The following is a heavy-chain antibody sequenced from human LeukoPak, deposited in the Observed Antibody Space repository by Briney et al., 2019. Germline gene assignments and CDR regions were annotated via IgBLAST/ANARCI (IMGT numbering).Heavy chain of an antibody. CDR3: AREASITGTTYHYYYMDV. Sequence: GGSLRLSCAASGFTFSSYAMSWVRQAPGKGLEWVSAISGSGGSTYYADSVKGRFTISRDSYKNTLYLQMNSLRAEDTAVYFCAREASITGTTYHYYYMDVWGEGTTVTVSS. CDR1: GFTFSSYA. D-gene: IGHD1-7*01. V-gene: IGHV3-23*01. J-gene: IGHJ6*03. CDR2: ISGSGGST.